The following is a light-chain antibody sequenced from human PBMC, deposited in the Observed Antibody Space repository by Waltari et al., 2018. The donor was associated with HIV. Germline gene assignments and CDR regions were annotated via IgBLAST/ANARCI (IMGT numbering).Light chain of an antibody. CDR1: QSLLHRDGKNY. J-gene: IGKJ1*01. CDR2: FGS. V-gene: IGKV2-28*01. Sequence: DSVLTQSPLTLPVTPGEPASISCRSRQSLLHRDGKNYLDWYLQKPGQYPQLMNYFGSNRASGVPDRFSGSGSGTDFALKISRVEAEDVGVYYCMQTLQTPRTFGPGTKVEI. CDR3: MQTLQTPRT.